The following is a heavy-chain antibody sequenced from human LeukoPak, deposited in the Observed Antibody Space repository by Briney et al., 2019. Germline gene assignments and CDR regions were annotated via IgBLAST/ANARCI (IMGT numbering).Heavy chain of an antibody. J-gene: IGHJ6*03. CDR2: IYYSGST. Sequence: KPSETLSLTCTVSGGSISSSSYYCGWIRQPPGKGLEWIGRIYYSGSTYYNPSLKSRVTISVDTSKNQFSLKLSSVTAADTAVYYCARHEQQLVWVDYYYYMDVWGKGTTVTVYS. CDR3: ARHEQQLVWVDYYYYMDV. D-gene: IGHD6-6*01. CDR1: GGSISSSSYY. V-gene: IGHV4-39*01.